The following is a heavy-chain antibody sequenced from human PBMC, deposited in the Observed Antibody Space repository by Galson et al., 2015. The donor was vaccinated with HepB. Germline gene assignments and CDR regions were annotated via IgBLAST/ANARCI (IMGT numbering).Heavy chain of an antibody. Sequence: SLRLSCAASGFTFTNAWMDWVRQAPGKGLEWVGRIKSKGSGGTTDYAAPVKGRFTISRDDSKNTLYLQMNSLKTEDTALYYCAWTGRVAAAGGGFYYYMAVWGKGTTVTVSS. J-gene: IGHJ6*03. CDR3: AWTGRVAAAGGGFYYYMAV. CDR2: IKSKGSGGTT. CDR1: GFTFTNAW. V-gene: IGHV3-15*07. D-gene: IGHD6-13*01.